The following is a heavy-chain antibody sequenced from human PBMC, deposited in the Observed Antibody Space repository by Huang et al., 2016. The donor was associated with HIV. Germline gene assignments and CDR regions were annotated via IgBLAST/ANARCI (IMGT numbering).Heavy chain of an antibody. CDR3: GKDWTGSSGWFTLHYYYYGMDV. CDR1: GFSFSNYG. J-gene: IGHJ6*02. V-gene: IGHV3-30*18. Sequence: QVQLVESGGGVVQPGRSLRLSCAASGFSFSNYGIPGVRQAPGNGLEWVAVISYDGNKKDYADSVKGRFTISRDNSNNTLFRQMNSLGAEDTAVYYCGKDWTGSSGWFTLHYYYYGMDVWGQGTTVTVSS. D-gene: IGHD6-19*01. CDR2: ISYDGNKK.